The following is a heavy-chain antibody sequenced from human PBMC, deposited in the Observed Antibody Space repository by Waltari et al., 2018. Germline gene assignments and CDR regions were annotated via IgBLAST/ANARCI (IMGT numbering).Heavy chain of an antibody. D-gene: IGHD6-19*01. J-gene: IGHJ5*02. CDR3: ARDRVAGTRYNWFDP. V-gene: IGHV4-61*02. CDR1: GGSISSGSYY. CDR2: IYTSGST. Sequence: QVQLQESGPGLVKPSQTLSLTCTVSGGSISSGSYYWSWIRPPAGKGLEWIGRIYTSGSTNYNPSLKSRVTISVDTSKNQFSLKLISVTAADTAVYYCARDRVAGTRYNWFDPWGQGTLVTVSS.